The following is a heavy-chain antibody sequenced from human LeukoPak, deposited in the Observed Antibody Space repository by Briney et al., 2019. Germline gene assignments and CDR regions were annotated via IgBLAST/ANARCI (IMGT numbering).Heavy chain of an antibody. J-gene: IGHJ4*02. CDR3: ARGGPVVGYCSGGSCYSNLDY. D-gene: IGHD2-15*01. Sequence: KPSETLSLTCTVSGGSISSYYWSWIRQPPGKGLEWIGYIYYSGSTNYNPSLKSRVTISVDTSKNQFSLKLSSVTAADTVVYYCARGGPVVGYCSGGSCYSNLDYWGQGTLVTVSS. CDR2: IYYSGST. CDR1: GGSISSYY. V-gene: IGHV4-59*01.